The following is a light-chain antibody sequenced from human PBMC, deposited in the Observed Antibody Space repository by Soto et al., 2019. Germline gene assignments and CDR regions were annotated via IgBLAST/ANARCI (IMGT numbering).Light chain of an antibody. CDR1: QDITSY. J-gene: IGKJ3*01. Sequence: DLQMTQSPSSLSASVGDRVTITCQASQDITSYLNWYQHKPRKAPKLLIYDASILEAGVPSRFSGSGSGTDFTFTISSLQPEDVATYYCQHCDYLPIFGPGTTVDFK. CDR2: DAS. CDR3: QHCDYLPI. V-gene: IGKV1-33*01.